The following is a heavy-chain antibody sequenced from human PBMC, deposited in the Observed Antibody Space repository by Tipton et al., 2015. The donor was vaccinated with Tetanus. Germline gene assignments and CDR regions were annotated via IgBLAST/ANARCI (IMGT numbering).Heavy chain of an antibody. J-gene: IGHJ4*02. CDR3: ARAHCADGACNFAF. CDR2: IYPGNSDT. D-gene: IGHD2-8*01. CDR1: GYIFNNYW. V-gene: IGHV5-51*01. Sequence: MQLVQSGGEVKKPGESLKISCKGSGYIFNNYWIGWVRQKPGKGLEWMGIIYPGNSDTRYSPSFQGQVTISVDKSFNTAYLQWSSLKASDASMFYCARAHCADGACNFAFWGQGALVTVAS.